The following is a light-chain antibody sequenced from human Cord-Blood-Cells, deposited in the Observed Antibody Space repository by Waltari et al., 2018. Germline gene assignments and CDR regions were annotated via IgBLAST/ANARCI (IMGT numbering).Light chain of an antibody. CDR2: AAS. CDR3: QQYYSYPQT. CDR1: QGISSY. Sequence: IRMTSSPSTLAASTGDRVNITCRASQGISSYLAWYQQKPGKAPKLLIYAASTLQSGVPSRFSGSGSGTDFTLTISCLQSEDFATYYCQQYYSYPQTFGQGTKVEIK. J-gene: IGKJ1*01. V-gene: IGKV1-8*01.